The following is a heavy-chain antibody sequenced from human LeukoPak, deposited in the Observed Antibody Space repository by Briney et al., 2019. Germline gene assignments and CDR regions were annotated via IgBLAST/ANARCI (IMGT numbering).Heavy chain of an antibody. CDR1: GFTFSSYG. J-gene: IGHJ5*02. CDR2: ISYDGGNK. CDR3: AAMGSATIKENWFDP. D-gene: IGHD5-12*01. V-gene: IGHV3-30*03. Sequence: HSGGSLRLSCAASGFTFSSYGMHWVRQAPGKGLEWVAVISYDGGNKYYADSVKGRFTISRDNSKNTLYLQMNSLRAEDTAVYYCAAMGSATIKENWFDPWGQGTLVTVSS.